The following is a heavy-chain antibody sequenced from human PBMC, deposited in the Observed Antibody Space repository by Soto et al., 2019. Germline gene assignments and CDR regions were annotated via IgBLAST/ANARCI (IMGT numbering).Heavy chain of an antibody. D-gene: IGHD4-17*01. J-gene: IGHJ4*02. Sequence: QVQLVQSGAEVKPPGASVKVSCKASGYTFTSYYIHWVRQAPGQGLEWMGIINPSGGSTSYAQKFQVRVNMTRDTSTSTVYIELSSLRSEDTAVYYCTRGVTTVYYAGGYWGQGTLVAVSS. V-gene: IGHV1-46*03. CDR2: INPSGGST. CDR3: TRGVTTVYYAGGY. CDR1: GYTFTSYY.